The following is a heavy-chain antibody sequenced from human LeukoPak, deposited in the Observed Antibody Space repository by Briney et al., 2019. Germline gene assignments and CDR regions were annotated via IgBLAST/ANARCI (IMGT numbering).Heavy chain of an antibody. CDR1: GFTLSSYW. D-gene: IGHD1-26*01. CDR3: GRDLGGRSGY. Sequence: SGGSLRLSCAASGFTLSSYWMNWVRQAPGKGLEWVANIRRDGSEQYYVDSVKGRFTISRDNAKNSLYLQMNSLRAEDTAVYYCGRDLGGRSGYWGQGTLVTVSS. CDR2: IRRDGSEQ. J-gene: IGHJ4*02. V-gene: IGHV3-7*03.